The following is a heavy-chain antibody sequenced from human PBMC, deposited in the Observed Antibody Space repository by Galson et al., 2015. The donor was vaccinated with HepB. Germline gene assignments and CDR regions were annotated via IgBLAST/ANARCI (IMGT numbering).Heavy chain of an antibody. CDR1: GYTFTING. V-gene: IGHV1-18*04. CDR2: ISANSGDT. J-gene: IGHJ4*02. Sequence: SVKVSCKASGYTFTINGISWVRQAPGKGLEWMGWISANSGDTKYAQKLQGRVTMTRDTSTSTAYLELRSLRSDATAANYSARDRDYRFYYWCQGTLVTVSS. CDR3: ARDRDYRFYY. D-gene: IGHD4/OR15-4a*01.